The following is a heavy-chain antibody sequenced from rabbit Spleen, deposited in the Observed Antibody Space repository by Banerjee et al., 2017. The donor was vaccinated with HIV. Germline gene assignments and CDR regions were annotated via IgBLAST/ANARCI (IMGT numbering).Heavy chain of an antibody. CDR1: GFSFSSGYY. D-gene: IGHD2-1*01. J-gene: IGHJ4*01. V-gene: IGHV1S45*01. Sequence: QQQLEESGGDLVKPEGSLTLTCEASGFSFSSGYYMCWVRQAPGKGLEWIGCINTGSGSTYYASWAKGRFTISKTSSTTVTLQMTSLTAADTATYFCARDGDYSGDGESLNLWGQGTLVTVS. CDR2: INTGSGST. CDR3: ARDGDYSGDGESLNL.